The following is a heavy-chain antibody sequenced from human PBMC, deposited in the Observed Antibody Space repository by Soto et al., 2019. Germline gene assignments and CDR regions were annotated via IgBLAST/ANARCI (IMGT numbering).Heavy chain of an antibody. CDR1: GFLFSSYT. D-gene: IGHD6-19*01. CDR2: FSATSENT. J-gene: IGHJ4*02. CDR3: AKARDQQWVRLPFDY. V-gene: IGHV3-23*01. Sequence: EVQLLESGGGLVQPGGSLRLSCVGSGFLFSSYTMTWVRQAPGKGLEWVSSFSATSENTYYADSVRGRFTISRDNSKNPLFLQMNSLTAEDTAMYYCAKARDQQWVRLPFDYWGQGILVIVSS.